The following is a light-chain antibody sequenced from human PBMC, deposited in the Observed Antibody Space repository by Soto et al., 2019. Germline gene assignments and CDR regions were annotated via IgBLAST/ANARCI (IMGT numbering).Light chain of an antibody. J-gene: IGKJ1*01. CDR1: QGIINY. V-gene: IGKV1-9*01. CDR2: AAS. CDR3: QKINAYPPWT. Sequence: DIQLTQSPSFLSASVGDRVTITCRASQGIINYLAWYQQKPGKAPKLLIYAASALQSGVPSRSSGSGSGTEFTLTISSLQPEDFATYFCQKINAYPPWTCGQGTKVDIK.